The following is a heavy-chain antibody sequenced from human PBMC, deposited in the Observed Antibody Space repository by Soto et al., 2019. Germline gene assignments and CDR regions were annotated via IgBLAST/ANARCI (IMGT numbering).Heavy chain of an antibody. CDR1: GFTFSSYS. Sequence: GGSLRLSCAASGFTFSSYSMNWVRQAPGKGLEWVSSISSSSSYIYYADSVKGRFTISRDNAKNSLYLQMNSLRAEDTAVYYCARMVRGVIRYFDYWGQGTLVTVSS. CDR2: ISSSSSYI. J-gene: IGHJ4*02. CDR3: ARMVRGVIRYFDY. D-gene: IGHD3-10*01. V-gene: IGHV3-21*01.